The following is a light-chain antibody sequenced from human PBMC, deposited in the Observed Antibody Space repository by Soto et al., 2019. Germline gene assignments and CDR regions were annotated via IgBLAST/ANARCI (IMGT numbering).Light chain of an antibody. Sequence: QSVLTQPPSASVSPGQSVTISCAGTGSDIAVYDYVSWYQQYPGKAPKLIIFEVTKRPSGVPDRFSGSKSGNTASLTVSGLLADDEAVYYCSSFSGSNTLVFGGGTKLTVL. CDR1: GSDIAVYDY. CDR3: SSFSGSNTLV. J-gene: IGLJ3*02. V-gene: IGLV2-8*01. CDR2: EVT.